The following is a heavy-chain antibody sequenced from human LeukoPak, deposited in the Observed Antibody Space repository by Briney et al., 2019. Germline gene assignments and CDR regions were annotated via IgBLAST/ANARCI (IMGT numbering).Heavy chain of an antibody. CDR1: GGSISSYY. D-gene: IGHD3-22*01. CDR2: IYYSGST. J-gene: IGHJ3*02. Sequence: SETLSLTCTVSGGSISSYYWSWIRQPPGKGLEWIGYIYYSGSTNYNPSLKSRVTISVDTSKNQFSLKLSSVTAADTAVYYCARSYDSSGYYWGAFDIWGQGTMVTVSS. CDR3: ARSYDSSGYYWGAFDI. V-gene: IGHV4-59*01.